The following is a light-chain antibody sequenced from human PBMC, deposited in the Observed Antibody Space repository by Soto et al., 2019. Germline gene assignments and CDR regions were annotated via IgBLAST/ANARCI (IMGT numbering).Light chain of an antibody. V-gene: IGLV2-14*01. CDR2: EVN. J-gene: IGLJ3*02. CDR3: SSYTSTNTWV. Sequence: QSALTQPASVSGSPGQSITISCTATSSDVGSYKYVSWFQQHPGEAPKLLIYEVNNRPSGVSNRFSASKSGNTASLTISGLQAEDEADYNCSSYTSTNTWVFGGGTKVTVL. CDR1: SSDVGSYKY.